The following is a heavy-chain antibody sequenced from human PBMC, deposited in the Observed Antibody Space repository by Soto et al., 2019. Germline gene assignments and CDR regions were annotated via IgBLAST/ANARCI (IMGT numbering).Heavy chain of an antibody. CDR3: ARGNYYGSGSYYGDY. V-gene: IGHV3-33*01. J-gene: IGHJ4*02. Sequence: QVQLVESGGGVVQPGRFLRLSCAASGFTFSSYGMHWVRQAPGKGLEWVAVIWYDGSNKYYADSVKGRFTISRDNSKNTLYLQMNSLRAEDTAVYYCARGNYYGSGSYYGDYWGQGTLVTVSS. CDR1: GFTFSSYG. D-gene: IGHD3-10*01. CDR2: IWYDGSNK.